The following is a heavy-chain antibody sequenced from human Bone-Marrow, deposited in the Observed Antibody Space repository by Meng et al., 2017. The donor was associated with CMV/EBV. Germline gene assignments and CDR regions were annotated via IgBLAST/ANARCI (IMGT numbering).Heavy chain of an antibody. V-gene: IGHV3-21*01. CDR1: GFTFSSYS. J-gene: IGHJ4*02. CDR2: ISSSSSYI. Sequence: GGSLRLSCAASGFTFSSYSMNWVRQAPGKGLEWVSSISSSSSYIYYADSVKGRFTISRDNAKNSLYLQMNSLRAEDTAVYYCARVGGSTAGFNFDYWGQGTLVTVSS. D-gene: IGHD3-16*01. CDR3: ARVGGSTAGFNFDY.